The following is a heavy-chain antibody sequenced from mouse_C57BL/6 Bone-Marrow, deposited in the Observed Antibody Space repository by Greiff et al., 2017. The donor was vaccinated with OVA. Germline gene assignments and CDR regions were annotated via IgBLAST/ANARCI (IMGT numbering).Heavy chain of an antibody. D-gene: IGHD4-1*01. CDR1: GFTIKDYY. V-gene: IGHV14-2*01. CDR2: IDPEDGET. CDR3: ARLNWDWFAY. Sequence: VQLQQSGAELVKPGASVKLSCTASGFTIKDYYMHWVKQRTEQGLEWIGRIDPEDGETKYDPQFQGKATITADTSSNTAYLQLSSLTSEDTAVYYCARLNWDWFAYWGQGTLVTVSA. J-gene: IGHJ3*01.